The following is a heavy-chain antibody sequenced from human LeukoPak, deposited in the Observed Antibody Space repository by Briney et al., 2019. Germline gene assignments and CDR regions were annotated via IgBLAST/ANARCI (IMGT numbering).Heavy chain of an antibody. Sequence: GGSLRPSCAASGFTFSSYAMSWVRQAPGKGLEWVSAISGSGGSTYYADSVKGRFTIYRDNSKNTLYLQMNSLRAEDTAVYYCAKSIDYTYYYDSSGYHWGQGALVTVSS. CDR3: AKSIDYTYYYDSSGYH. CDR2: ISGSGGST. V-gene: IGHV3-23*01. CDR1: GFTFSSYA. D-gene: IGHD3-22*01. J-gene: IGHJ4*02.